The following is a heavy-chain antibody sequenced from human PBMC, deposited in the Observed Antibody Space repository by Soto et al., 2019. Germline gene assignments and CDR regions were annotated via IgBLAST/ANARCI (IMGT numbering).Heavy chain of an antibody. CDR1: GYTFTGYY. CDR2: INPNSGGT. D-gene: IGHD3-16*02. V-gene: IGHV1-2*04. J-gene: IGHJ3*02. Sequence: ASVKVSCKASGYTFTGYYMHWVRQAPGQGLEWMGWINPNSGGTNYAQKFQGWVTMTRDTSISTAYMELSRLRSDDTAVYYCARSPHYDYIWGSYRSDAFHIWGQGTMVTVSS. CDR3: ARSPHYDYIWGSYRSDAFHI.